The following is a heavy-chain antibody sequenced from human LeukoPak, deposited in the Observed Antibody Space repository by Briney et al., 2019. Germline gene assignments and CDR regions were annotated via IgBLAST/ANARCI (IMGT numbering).Heavy chain of an antibody. CDR2: IYYSGST. Sequence: PSETLSLTCTVSGGSISSYYWSWIRQPPGKGLEWIGYIYYSGSTNYNPSLKSRVTISVDTSKNQFSLKLSSVTAADTAVYYCARGGDEYYYDSSGYHYYYYYYMDVWGKGTTVTISS. CDR1: GGSISSYY. CDR3: ARGGDEYYYDSSGYHYYYYYYMDV. V-gene: IGHV4-59*01. J-gene: IGHJ6*03. D-gene: IGHD3-22*01.